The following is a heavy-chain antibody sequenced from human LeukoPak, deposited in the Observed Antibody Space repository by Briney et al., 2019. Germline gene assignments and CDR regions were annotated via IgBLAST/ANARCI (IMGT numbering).Heavy chain of an antibody. Sequence: GGSLRLSCAASGFTFSSYSMNWVRQAPGKALEWVAFISYDGNNKYEDSVKGRFTISRDNSKSTLHLQMNGLRAEDTAVYYCARDPLDISRWTNAFDIWGQGTTVIVS. V-gene: IGHV3-30*03. D-gene: IGHD5-12*01. CDR3: ARDPLDISRWTNAFDI. J-gene: IGHJ3*02. CDR1: GFTFSSYS. CDR2: ISYDGNN.